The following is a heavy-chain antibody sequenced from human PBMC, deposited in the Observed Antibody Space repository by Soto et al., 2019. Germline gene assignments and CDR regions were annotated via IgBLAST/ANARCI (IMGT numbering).Heavy chain of an antibody. Sequence: VASVKVSFKASGYAFTRYVISWVRQAPGQGLEGMGWISAYNGNTNYTQKLQGRVTMTTDTSTSTAYQELRSLSYDDTDVYYCARVVGYCSSCHSYSYYYGMDVWGRGTKVTVSS. CDR1: GYAFTRYV. V-gene: IGHV1-18*04. J-gene: IGHJ6*02. CDR2: ISAYNGNT. CDR3: ARVVGYCSSCHSYSYYYGMDV. D-gene: IGHD2-2*01.